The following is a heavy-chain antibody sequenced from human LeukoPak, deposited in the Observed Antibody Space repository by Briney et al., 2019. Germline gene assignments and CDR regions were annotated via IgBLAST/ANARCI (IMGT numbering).Heavy chain of an antibody. Sequence: ASVKVSCKVSGYTLTELSMHWVRQAPGKGLEWMGGFDPEDGETIYAQKFQGRVTMTEDTSTDTAYMELSSLRSEDTAVYYCATARIAARPFKRFDPWGQGTLVTVSS. CDR3: ATARIAARPFKRFDP. D-gene: IGHD6-6*01. V-gene: IGHV1-24*01. J-gene: IGHJ5*02. CDR1: GYTLTELS. CDR2: FDPEDGET.